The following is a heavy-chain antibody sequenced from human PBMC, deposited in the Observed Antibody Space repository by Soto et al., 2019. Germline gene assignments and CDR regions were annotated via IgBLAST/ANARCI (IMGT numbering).Heavy chain of an antibody. CDR1: GGSNLRDYR. D-gene: IGHD2-2*02. CDR2: INPKSGAT. V-gene: IGHV1-2*04. J-gene: IGHJ3*02. Sequence: ASVKVSCKASGGSNLRDYRTTWVRRAPEQGLEWMGWINPKSGATNYAQKFQGWVTMTRDTSISTAYMELSRLRSDDTAVYYCARIRSSYCSSTSCHNDAFDIWGQGTMVTVSS. CDR3: ARIRSSYCSSTSCHNDAFDI.